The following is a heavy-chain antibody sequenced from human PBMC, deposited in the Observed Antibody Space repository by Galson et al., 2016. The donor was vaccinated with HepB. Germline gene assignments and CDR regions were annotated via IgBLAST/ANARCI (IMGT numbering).Heavy chain of an antibody. J-gene: IGHJ5*02. CDR2: IYYSGST. Sequence: ETLSLTCTVSGGSITSYNYYWGWIRQPPGKGLEWIGSIYYSGSTYYNPSLKSRLTMSVDTSRSDFSLKLSSVTATDTAVYYCARHYYDSGRHYFDPWGQGTLVTVSS. CDR3: ARHYYDSGRHYFDP. V-gene: IGHV4-39*02. D-gene: IGHD3-10*01. CDR1: GGSITSYNYY.